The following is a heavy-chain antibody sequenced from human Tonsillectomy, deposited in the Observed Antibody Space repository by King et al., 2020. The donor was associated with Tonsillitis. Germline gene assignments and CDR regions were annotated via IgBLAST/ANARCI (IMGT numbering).Heavy chain of an antibody. V-gene: IGHV3-30*04. CDR3: ARAYDSSGYYYFFWGLADAFDI. CDR1: GFTFSSYA. D-gene: IGHD3-22*01. CDR2: ISYDGSNK. J-gene: IGHJ3*02. Sequence: VQLVESGGGVVQPGRSLRLSCAASGFTFSSYAMHWVRQAPGKGLEWVAVISYDGSNKYYADSVKGRFTNSRDNSKNTLYLQMNSLRAEDTAVYYCARAYDSSGYYYFFWGLADAFDIWGQGTMVTVSS.